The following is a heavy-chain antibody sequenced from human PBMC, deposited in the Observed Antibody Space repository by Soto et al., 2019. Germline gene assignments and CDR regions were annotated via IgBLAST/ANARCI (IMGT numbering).Heavy chain of an antibody. D-gene: IGHD4-17*01. Sequence: SETLSVTCTVSDGSITPNYYTWVRQPPGKGLEWIGYVYYAGTTTYHPSLKSRVTISVDTSKNQFSLKLTSVTAADTAVYYCARLDGDYSGDIYFDYWGQGTLVTVSS. CDR1: DGSITPNY. CDR2: VYYAGTT. V-gene: IGHV4-59*08. J-gene: IGHJ4*02. CDR3: ARLDGDYSGDIYFDY.